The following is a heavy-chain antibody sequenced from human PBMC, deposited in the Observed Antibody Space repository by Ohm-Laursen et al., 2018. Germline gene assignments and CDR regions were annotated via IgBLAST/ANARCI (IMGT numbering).Heavy chain of an antibody. CDR3: ARDPSSRFLSGSHFDP. D-gene: IGHD1-26*01. Sequence: SLRLSCAASGFTFSRYAMSWVRQAPGKGLEWVSGISGSGNTYYADSVKGRFTISRDDSKSIMYLNMNSLRPEDTAVYYCARDPSSRFLSGSHFDPWGQGTLVTVSS. CDR2: ISGSGNT. CDR1: GFTFSRYA. V-gene: IGHV3-23*01. J-gene: IGHJ5*02.